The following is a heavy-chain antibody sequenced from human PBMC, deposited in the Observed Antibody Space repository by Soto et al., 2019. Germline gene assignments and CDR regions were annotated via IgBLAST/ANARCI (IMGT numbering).Heavy chain of an antibody. CDR3: ARDKLAATDHFDY. CDR1: GFTFSSYA. D-gene: IGHD6-13*01. V-gene: IGHV3-30-3*01. Sequence: RRLSCAASGFTFSSYAIHWVRQAPGKGLEWVAVISYDGSNKSYAGSVKGRFTISRDNSKNTLYLQMNSLRAEDTAVYYCARDKLAATDHFDYWGQGTLVTVSS. CDR2: ISYDGSNK. J-gene: IGHJ4*02.